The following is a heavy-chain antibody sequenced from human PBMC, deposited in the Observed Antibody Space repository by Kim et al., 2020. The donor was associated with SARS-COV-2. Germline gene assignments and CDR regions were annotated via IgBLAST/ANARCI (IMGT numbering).Heavy chain of an antibody. D-gene: IGHD3-22*01. V-gene: IGHV3-21*01. CDR2: ISSSSSYI. CDR3: ARIALQDSSGYYYVDY. Sequence: GGSLRLSCAASGFTFSSYSMNWVRQASGKGLEWVSSISSSSSYIYYADSVKGRFTISRDNAKNSLYLQMNSLRAEDTAVYYCARIALQDSSGYYYVDYWGQGTLVTVSS. CDR1: GFTFSSYS. J-gene: IGHJ4*02.